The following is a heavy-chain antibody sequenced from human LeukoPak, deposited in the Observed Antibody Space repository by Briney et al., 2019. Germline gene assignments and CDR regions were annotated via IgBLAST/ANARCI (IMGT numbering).Heavy chain of an antibody. CDR2: VNHSGYT. CDR1: GPSFSSYY. CDR3: ARMTTGHDF. J-gene: IGHJ4*02. D-gene: IGHD4-17*01. V-gene: IGHV4-34*01. Sequence: KPSETLSLTCAVSGPSFSSYYWSWLRQPPGKGLEWIGEVNHSGYTNDNPSLKSRVTISVDTSKNQFSLRLRSVTAADTAVYFCARMTTGHDFWGQGTLVTVSS.